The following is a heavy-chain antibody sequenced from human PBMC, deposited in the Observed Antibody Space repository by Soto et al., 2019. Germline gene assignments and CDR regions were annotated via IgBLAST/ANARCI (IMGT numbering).Heavy chain of an antibody. D-gene: IGHD3-10*01. CDR1: GFTVSSNY. CDR2: IYSGGST. J-gene: IGHJ4*02. V-gene: IGHV3-66*01. CDR3: ARGPSDYYGSGSYYIH. Sequence: GGSLRLSCAASGFTVSSNYMSWVRQAPGKGLEWVSVIYSGGSTYYADSVKGRFTISRDNSKNTLYLQMNSLRAEDTAVYYCARGPSDYYGSGSYYIHWGQGTLVTVSS.